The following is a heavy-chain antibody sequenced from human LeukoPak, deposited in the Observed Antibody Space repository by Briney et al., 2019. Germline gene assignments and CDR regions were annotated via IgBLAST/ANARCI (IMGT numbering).Heavy chain of an antibody. Sequence: PSETLSLTCTVSGSSISNYYWSWIRQPPGKGLEWIGYIYYSGSTNYNPSLKSRVTIAIDPSKNQFSLKLSSVTAADTAVYYCARKGGYYDSSGYYYDYDAFDIWGQGTMVTVSS. J-gene: IGHJ3*02. V-gene: IGHV4-59*01. D-gene: IGHD3-22*01. CDR2: IYYSGST. CDR3: ARKGGYYDSSGYYYDYDAFDI. CDR1: GSSISNYY.